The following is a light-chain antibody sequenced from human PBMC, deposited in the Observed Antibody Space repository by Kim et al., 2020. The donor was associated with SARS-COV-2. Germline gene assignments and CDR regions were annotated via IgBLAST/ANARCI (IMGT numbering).Light chain of an antibody. CDR3: QQLNSYPIT. Sequence: DIQLTQSPSFLSASVGDRVTITCRASQAINNYLSWYQQRPGKAPKIIIYGASTLQSGVPSRFSGSGSGTEFTLTISGLQPEDLATYYCQQLNSYPITFGGGTKLEI. CDR2: GAS. V-gene: IGKV1-9*01. J-gene: IGKJ4*01. CDR1: QAINNY.